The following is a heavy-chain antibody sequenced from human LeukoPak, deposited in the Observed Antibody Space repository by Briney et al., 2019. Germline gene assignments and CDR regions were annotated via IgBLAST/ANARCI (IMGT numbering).Heavy chain of an antibody. V-gene: IGHV4-39*01. CDR1: GGALSSSSYY. CDR2: IYYSGRT. D-gene: IGHD2-2*01. CDR3: ARGAPETSCDYCRNGSDV. Sequence: TSETLSLTCSVSGGALSSSSYYWGWMPQPPGKELEWIGSIYYSGRTYYNPSLKSRVTISVDTSKNQFSLKLSSVTAADTAVYYCARGAPETSCDYCRNGSDVWGQGTTVTVSS. J-gene: IGHJ6*02.